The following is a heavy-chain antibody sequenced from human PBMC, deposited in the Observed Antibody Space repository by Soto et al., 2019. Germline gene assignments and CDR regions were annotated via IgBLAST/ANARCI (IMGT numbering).Heavy chain of an antibody. CDR2: IIPIFGTA. CDR3: ARMAAGIAARRPLMDYYYGMDV. D-gene: IGHD6-6*01. J-gene: IGHJ6*02. V-gene: IGHV1-69*06. CDR1: GGTFSSYA. Sequence: QVQLVQSGAEVKKPGSSVKVSCKASGGTFSSYAISWVRQAPGQGLEWMGGIIPIFGTANYAQKFQGRVTITADKSTSTAYMELSSLRSEDTAVYYCARMAAGIAARRPLMDYYYGMDVWGQGTTVTVSS.